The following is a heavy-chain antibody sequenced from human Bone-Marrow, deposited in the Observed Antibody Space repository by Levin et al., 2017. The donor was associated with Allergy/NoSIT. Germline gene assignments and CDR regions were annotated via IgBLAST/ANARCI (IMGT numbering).Heavy chain of an antibody. CDR1: GFIFSDYY. Sequence: GGSLRLSCAASGFIFSDYYMSWIRQAPGKGLEWVSYIGSGSRDTNYADSVRGRITISRDNAKNSVYLQMNSLRVEDTAVYYCARDLVDKSVGYRSTSNAFDIWGQGTMVTVSS. V-gene: IGHV3-11*05. CDR3: ARDLVDKSVGYRSTSNAFDI. D-gene: IGHD5-12*01. J-gene: IGHJ3*02. CDR2: IGSGSRDT.